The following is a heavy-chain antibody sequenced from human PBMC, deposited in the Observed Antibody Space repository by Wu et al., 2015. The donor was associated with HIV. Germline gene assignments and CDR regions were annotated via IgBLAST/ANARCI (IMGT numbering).Heavy chain of an antibody. CDR2: INPNSGDSGGT. D-gene: IGHD2-2*01. CDR1: GYTFTGYY. Sequence: QVQLVQSGAEVKKPGASVKVSCEASGYTFTGYYMHWVRQAPGQGLEWMGWINPNSGDSGGTNYAQKFQGRVTMTRDTSISTAYMELSRLRSADTAVYYCVSSAGTSYYFDYWGQGTLVTVSS. J-gene: IGHJ4*02. V-gene: IGHV1-2*02. CDR3: VSSAGTSYYFDY.